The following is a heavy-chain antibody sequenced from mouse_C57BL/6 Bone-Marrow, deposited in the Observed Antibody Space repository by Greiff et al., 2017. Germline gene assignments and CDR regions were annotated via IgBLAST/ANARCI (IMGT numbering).Heavy chain of an antibody. J-gene: IGHJ4*01. Sequence: EVKLQESGAELVRPGASVKLSCTASGFNIKDDYMHWVKQRPEQGLEWIGWIDPENGDTEYASKFQGKATITADTSSNTAYLQLSSLTSEDTAVYYCTNPYWDLYWGQGTSVTVSS. CDR3: TNPYWDLY. CDR2: IDPENGDT. CDR1: GFNIKDDY. V-gene: IGHV14-4*01. D-gene: IGHD4-1*01.